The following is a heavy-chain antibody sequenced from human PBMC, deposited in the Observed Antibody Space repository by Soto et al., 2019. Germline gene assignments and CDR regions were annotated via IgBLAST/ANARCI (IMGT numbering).Heavy chain of an antibody. CDR3: TTDLTDILPWDV. V-gene: IGHV1-3*01. CDR1: GYTFTSYA. Sequence: ASVKVSCKASGYTFTSYAMHWVRQAPGQRLEWMGWINAGNGNTKYSQKFQGRVTITRDTSASTAYMELNSLKTEDTAVYYCTTDLTDILPWDVWGQGTTVTVSS. D-gene: IGHD3-9*01. CDR2: INAGNGNT. J-gene: IGHJ6*02.